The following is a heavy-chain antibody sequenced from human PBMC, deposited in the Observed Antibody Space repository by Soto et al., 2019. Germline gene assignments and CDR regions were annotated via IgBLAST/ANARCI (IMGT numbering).Heavy chain of an antibody. CDR3: ASAAVTGTAGLDF. V-gene: IGHV1-2*02. J-gene: IGHJ4*02. Sequence: FKASGYTFSGFYMHWVRQAPGQGLEWMGWINPNSGGTKSAEKFQGRVTMTRDTSISTAYMELSRLASDDTAVYYCASAAVTGTAGLDFWGQGTQVTVSS. CDR2: INPNSGGT. CDR1: GYTFSGFY. D-gene: IGHD6-19*01.